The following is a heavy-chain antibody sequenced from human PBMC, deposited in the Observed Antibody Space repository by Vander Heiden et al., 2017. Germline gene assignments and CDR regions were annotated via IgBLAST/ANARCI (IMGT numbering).Heavy chain of an antibody. J-gene: IGHJ6*02. CDR1: GGTFSSYA. CDR2: IIPIFGTA. V-gene: IGHV1-69*01. D-gene: IGHD6-19*01. CDR3: ARAISGGWSTYYYYGMDV. Sequence: QVQLVQSGAEVKKPGSSVKVSCKASGGTFSSYAISWGRQAPGQGLEWMGGIIPIFGTANYAQKFQGRVTITADESTSTAYRELSSLRSEDTAVYDCARAISGGWSTYYYYGMDVWGQGTTVTVSS.